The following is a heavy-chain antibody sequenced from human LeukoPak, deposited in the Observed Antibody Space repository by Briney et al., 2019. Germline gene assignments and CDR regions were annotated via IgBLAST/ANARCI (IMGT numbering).Heavy chain of an antibody. CDR2: IRYDGSDK. CDR3: AEESSLGYCSSTSCYYFDY. D-gene: IGHD2-2*01. V-gene: IGHV3-30*02. CDR1: GFTFSSYA. J-gene: IGHJ4*02. Sequence: GGSLRLSCAASGFTFSSYAMHWVSQAPGKGLEWVAFIRYDGSDKYYADSVKGRFTISRDISKNTLYLQMNSLRAEDTAVYFCAEESSLGYCSSTSCYYFDYWGQGTLVTVSS.